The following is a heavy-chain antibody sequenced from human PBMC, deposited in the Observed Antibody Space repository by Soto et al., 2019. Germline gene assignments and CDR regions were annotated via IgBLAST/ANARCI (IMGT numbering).Heavy chain of an antibody. V-gene: IGHV4-59*01. J-gene: IGHJ4*02. CDR2: FSYSWST. D-gene: IGHD3-10*01. CDR3: SRRGSWQLAVNY. Sequence: SETLSLSYTVSSDSISSYNWSWIRQPPGKRLEWIGYFSYSWSTDYNPSLKSRVTISGDTSMNQSSLQVSSVTASDTAVYYCSRRGSWQLAVNYWGRGTGVTVS. CDR1: SDSISSYN.